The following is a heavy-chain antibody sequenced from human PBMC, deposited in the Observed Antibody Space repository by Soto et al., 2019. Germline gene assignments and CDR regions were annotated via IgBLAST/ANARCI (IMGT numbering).Heavy chain of an antibody. D-gene: IGHD3-16*02. J-gene: IGHJ3*02. CDR3: ARFIRRPAFDI. V-gene: IGHV4-30-4*01. CDR1: GGSISSDDYY. Sequence: SETLSLTCRVSGGSISSDDYYCSWILQPPGKGLECIVYIYYSGSTYYNPSLKSRVTISVDTSKNQFSLMLRSVTAADTAVYYCARFIRRPAFDIWGQGTMVT. CDR2: IYYSGST.